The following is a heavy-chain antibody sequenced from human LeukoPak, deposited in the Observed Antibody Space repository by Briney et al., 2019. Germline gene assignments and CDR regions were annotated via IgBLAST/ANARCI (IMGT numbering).Heavy chain of an antibody. CDR2: GSNK. V-gene: IGHV3-30-3*01. J-gene: IGHJ4*02. CDR3: ARGMSMIVVVITASQCDY. Sequence: GSNKYYADSVKGRFTISRDNSKNTLYLQMNSLRAEDTAVYYCARGMSMIVVVITASQCDYWGQGTLVTVSS. D-gene: IGHD3-22*01.